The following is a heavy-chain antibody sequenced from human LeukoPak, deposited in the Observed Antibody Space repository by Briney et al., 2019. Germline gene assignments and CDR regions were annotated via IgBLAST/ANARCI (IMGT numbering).Heavy chain of an antibody. CDR3: ARSTRGYYDSSGPLDY. J-gene: IGHJ4*02. CDR1: GYTFTSYA. D-gene: IGHD3-22*01. V-gene: IGHV1-3*03. Sequence: ASVKVSCKASGYTFTSYAMHWVRQAPGQRLEWMGWINAGNGNTKYSQEFQGRVTITRDTSASTAYMELSSLRSEDMAVYYCARSTRGYYDSSGPLDYWGQGTLVTVSS. CDR2: INAGNGNT.